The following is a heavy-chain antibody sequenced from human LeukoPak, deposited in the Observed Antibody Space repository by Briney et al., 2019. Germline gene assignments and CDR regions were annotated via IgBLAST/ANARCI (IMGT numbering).Heavy chain of an antibody. J-gene: IGHJ4*02. CDR2: INQDGSHK. CDR3: ARFRYDNNGLLRAFDY. Sequence: AGGSLRLSCAASGFTFSNAWMSWVRQAPGKGLEWVVNINQDGSHKYYVDSVKGRFTISRDNAKRSMDVQKNSLRAEDAAVYFCARFRYDNNGLLRAFDYWGQGTLVTVSS. V-gene: IGHV3-7*01. D-gene: IGHD3-22*01. CDR1: GFTFSNAW.